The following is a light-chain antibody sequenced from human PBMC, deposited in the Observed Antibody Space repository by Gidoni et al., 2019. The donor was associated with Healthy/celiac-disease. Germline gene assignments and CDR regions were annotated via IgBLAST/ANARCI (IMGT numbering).Light chain of an antibody. J-gene: IGKJ3*01. CDR3: QQYGSSPSLFT. Sequence: EIVLTQSPGTLSLSPGERATLSCRASQSVSSSYLAWYQQKPGQAPRLLIYGASSRATGIPDRFSGSGSGTDFTLTISRLEPEDFAVYYCQQYGSSPSLFTFGPXTKVDIK. V-gene: IGKV3-20*01. CDR2: GAS. CDR1: QSVSSSY.